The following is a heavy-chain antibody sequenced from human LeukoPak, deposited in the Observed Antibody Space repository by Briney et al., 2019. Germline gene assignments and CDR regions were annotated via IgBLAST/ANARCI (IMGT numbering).Heavy chain of an antibody. D-gene: IGHD6-19*01. CDR2: ISYDGSNK. CDR3: ARGPHIIAVDAIYYFDY. V-gene: IGHV3-30-3*01. Sequence: PGGSLRLSCAASGFTFSSYAMHWVRQAPGKGLEWVAVISYDGSNKYYADSVKGRFTISRDNSKNTLYLQMNSLRAEDTAVYYCARGPHIIAVDAIYYFDYWGQGTLVTVSS. J-gene: IGHJ4*02. CDR1: GFTFSSYA.